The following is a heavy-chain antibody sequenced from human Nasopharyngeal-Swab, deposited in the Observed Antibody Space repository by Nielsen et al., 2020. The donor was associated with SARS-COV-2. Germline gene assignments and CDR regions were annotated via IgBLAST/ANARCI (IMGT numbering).Heavy chain of an antibody. CDR3: ARDSDDFWSVKNWGYYYYYGMDV. V-gene: IGHV1-18*01. D-gene: IGHD3-3*01. CDR1: GYTFTSYG. J-gene: IGHJ6*02. CDR2: ISAYNGNT. Sequence: ASVKVSCKASGYTFTSYGISWVRQAPGQGLEWMGWISAYNGNTNYAQKPQGRVTMTTDTSTSTAYMELRSLRSDDTAVYYCARDSDDFWSVKNWGYYYYYGMDVWGQGTTVTVSS.